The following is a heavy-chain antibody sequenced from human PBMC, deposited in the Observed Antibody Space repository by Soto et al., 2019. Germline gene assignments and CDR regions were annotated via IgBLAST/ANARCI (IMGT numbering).Heavy chain of an antibody. CDR3: AREGCSCTSCYSPYDYYGMDV. Sequence: GASVKVSCKASGYTFTSYGLSWLRQAPGQGLEWMGWISAYNGNTNYAQKLQGRVTMTTDTSTSTAYMELRSLRSDDTAVYYCAREGCSCTSCYSPYDYYGMDVWGQGTTVTVSS. J-gene: IGHJ6*02. D-gene: IGHD2-2*02. CDR1: GYTFTSYG. CDR2: ISAYNGNT. V-gene: IGHV1-18*01.